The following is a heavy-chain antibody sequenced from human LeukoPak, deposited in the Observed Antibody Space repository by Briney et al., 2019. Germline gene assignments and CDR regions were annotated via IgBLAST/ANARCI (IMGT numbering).Heavy chain of an antibody. CDR1: GFTFSSYG. V-gene: IGHV3-30*18. J-gene: IGHJ4*02. CDR2: ISYDGNNK. Sequence: GRSLRLSCAASGFTFSSYGMHWVRQAPGKGLEWVAVISYDGNNKYYADSVKGRFTISRDNSKNTLYLQMNSLRAEDTAVYYCAKDPRRYDSWSGYSGYFDYWGQGTLVTVSS. D-gene: IGHD3-3*01. CDR3: AKDPRRYDSWSGYSGYFDY.